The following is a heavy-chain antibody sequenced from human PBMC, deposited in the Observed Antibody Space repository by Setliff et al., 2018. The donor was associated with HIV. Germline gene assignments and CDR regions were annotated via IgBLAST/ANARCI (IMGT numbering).Heavy chain of an antibody. CDR3: ARHDHSDNLSYPMDV. Sequence: PSETLSLTCTVSGDSISSYYWSWIRQPPGKGLEWIGYIYTSGITDYNPSLKSRVTISGDTSKNQFSLTVTSVTAADTAVYYCARHDHSDNLSYPMDVWGKGTTVTVSS. J-gene: IGHJ6*03. CDR2: IYTSGIT. V-gene: IGHV4-4*08. CDR1: GDSISSYY. D-gene: IGHD3-22*01.